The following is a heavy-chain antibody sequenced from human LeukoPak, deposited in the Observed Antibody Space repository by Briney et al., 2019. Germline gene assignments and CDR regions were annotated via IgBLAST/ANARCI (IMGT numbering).Heavy chain of an antibody. CDR1: GFTFSSYA. D-gene: IGHD3-22*01. Sequence: GGSLRLSCAASGFTFSSYAMSWARQAPGKGLEWVSAISGSGGSTYYADSVKGRFTISRDNSKNTLYLQMNSLRAEDTAVYYCAKTMIVVVIDSPFDYWGQGTLVTVSS. V-gene: IGHV3-23*01. CDR3: AKTMIVVVIDSPFDY. J-gene: IGHJ4*02. CDR2: ISGSGGST.